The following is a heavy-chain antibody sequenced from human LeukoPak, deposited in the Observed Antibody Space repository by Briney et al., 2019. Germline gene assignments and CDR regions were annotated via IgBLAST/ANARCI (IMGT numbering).Heavy chain of an antibody. CDR1: GGTFSSYA. CDR2: IIPIFGTA. V-gene: IGHV1-69*05. J-gene: IGHJ4*02. D-gene: IGHD3-22*01. CDR3: ARDSSRYDYDSSSYYDY. Sequence: ASVKVSCKASGGTFSSYAISWVRQAPGQGLEWMGRIIPIFGTANYAQKFQGRVTITTDESTSTAYMELSSLRSEDTAVYYCARDSSRYDYDSSSYYDYWGQGTLVTVSS.